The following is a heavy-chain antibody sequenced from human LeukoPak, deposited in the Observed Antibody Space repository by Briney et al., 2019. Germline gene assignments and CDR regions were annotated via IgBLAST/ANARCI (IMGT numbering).Heavy chain of an antibody. CDR3: AKLVGYSTSWFGDY. Sequence: GGSLRLSCAASGFTFSSYAMNWVRQAPGKGLEWVSGIGVSGAKTYYADSVKGRFTISRDNSKNTVYLQMNSLRAEDTAVYYCAKLVGYSTSWFGDYWGQGTLVTVSS. CDR1: GFTFSSYA. V-gene: IGHV3-23*01. D-gene: IGHD6-13*01. CDR2: IGVSGAKT. J-gene: IGHJ4*02.